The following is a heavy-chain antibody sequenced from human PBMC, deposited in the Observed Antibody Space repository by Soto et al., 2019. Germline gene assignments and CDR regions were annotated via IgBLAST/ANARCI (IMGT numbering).Heavy chain of an antibody. Sequence: EVHLVXSGGXLVKPGXXLXLXCVASGFTXSDSWMSWVRQAPGKXXXXXXXILSETDGGTIDYAAPVEDRFTIXXDXXXXXXXXXXXXXXXXDTAVYFCTTYDYIWGTYRYRWAYWGQGTLVTVSS. J-gene: IGHJ4*02. V-gene: IGHV3-15*01. CDR2: ILSETDGGTI. CDR1: GFTXSDSW. D-gene: IGHD3-16*02. CDR3: TTYDYIWGTYRYRWAY.